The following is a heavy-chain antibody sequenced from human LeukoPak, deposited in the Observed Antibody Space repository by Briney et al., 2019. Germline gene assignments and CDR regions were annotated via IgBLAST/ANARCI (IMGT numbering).Heavy chain of an antibody. CDR3: ARDRRYFVHWFDP. Sequence: ASVKVACKAYGYTFASYGISWVRQAPGQGLEWMGWISAYNGNTNYAQKLQGRVTMTTDTSTSTAYMELRSLRSDDTAVYYCARDRRYFVHWFDPWGQGTLVTVSS. D-gene: IGHD3-9*01. CDR1: GYTFASYG. CDR2: ISAYNGNT. V-gene: IGHV1-18*01. J-gene: IGHJ5*02.